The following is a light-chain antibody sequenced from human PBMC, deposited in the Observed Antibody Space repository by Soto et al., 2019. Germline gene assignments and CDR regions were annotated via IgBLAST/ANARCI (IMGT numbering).Light chain of an antibody. V-gene: IGLV2-8*01. Sequence: QSVLNQPPSASGSPGQSVTISCTGTSSDVGGYNYVSWYQQHPGKAPKLMIYEVSKRPSGVPDRFSGSKSGNTASLTVSGLQAEDEADYYCSSYAGSNNLVFGGGTQLT. J-gene: IGLJ2*01. CDR3: SSYAGSNNLV. CDR1: SSDVGGYNY. CDR2: EVS.